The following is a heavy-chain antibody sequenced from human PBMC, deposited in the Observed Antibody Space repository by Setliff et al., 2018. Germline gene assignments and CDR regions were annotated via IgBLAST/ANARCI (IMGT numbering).Heavy chain of an antibody. Sequence: ETLSLTCAVCGSSISSCKWWGWIRQTPEKGLEWVSSFSGSNEYIKYADSVKGRFTISRDSAENAVYLQMNNLSAEDTAVYYCAGSRAWIPIFDSWGQGILVTVSS. CDR3: AGSRAWIPIFDS. D-gene: IGHD5-12*01. V-gene: IGHV3-21*01. J-gene: IGHJ4*02. CDR2: FSGSNEYI. CDR1: GSSISSCKW.